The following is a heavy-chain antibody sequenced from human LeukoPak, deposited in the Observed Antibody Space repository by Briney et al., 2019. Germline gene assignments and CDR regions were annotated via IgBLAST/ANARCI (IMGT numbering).Heavy chain of an antibody. V-gene: IGHV1-69*01. D-gene: IGHD1-26*01. CDR2: IIPIFGTA. Sequence: ASVKVSCKASGGTFSSYAISWVRQAPGQGLEWMGGIIPIFGTANYAQKFQGRVTITADESTSTAYMELCSLRSEDTAVYYCARVSSGSYGSEVAFDYWGQGTLVTVSS. J-gene: IGHJ4*02. CDR1: GGTFSSYA. CDR3: ARVSSGSYGSEVAFDY.